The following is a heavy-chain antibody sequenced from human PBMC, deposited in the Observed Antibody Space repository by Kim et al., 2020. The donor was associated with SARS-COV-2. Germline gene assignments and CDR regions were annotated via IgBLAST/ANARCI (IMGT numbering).Heavy chain of an antibody. V-gene: IGHV3-21*01. J-gene: IGHJ6*02. CDR3: ARGDSGGGSLSYYYYGMDV. CDR2: ISSSSSYI. D-gene: IGHD6-25*01. CDR1: GFTFSSYS. Sequence: GGSLRLSCAASGFTFSSYSMNWVRQAPGKGLEWVSSISSSSSYIYYADSVKGRFTISRDNAKNSLYLQMNSLRAEDTAVYYCARGDSGGGSLSYYYYGMDVWGQGTTVTVSS.